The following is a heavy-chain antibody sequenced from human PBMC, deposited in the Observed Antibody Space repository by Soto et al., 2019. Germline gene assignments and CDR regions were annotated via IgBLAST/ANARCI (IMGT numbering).Heavy chain of an antibody. J-gene: IGHJ5*01. CDR2: IKSETDGATT. D-gene: IGHD4-4*01. Sequence: EVQLVESGGGLVKPGGSLRLSCTASGFTFTNAWMSWVRQAPGKGLEWVGRIKSETDGATTDYAAPVKGRFTISRADSKSILYLQMTSLTVEDTSVYFCTSEKGWRQSPLDSWGQGALVTVSS. V-gene: IGHV3-15*01. CDR1: GFTFTNAW. CDR3: TSEKGWRQSPLDS.